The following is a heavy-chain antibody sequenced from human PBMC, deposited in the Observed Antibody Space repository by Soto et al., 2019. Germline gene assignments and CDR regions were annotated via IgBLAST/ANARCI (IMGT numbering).Heavy chain of an antibody. Sequence: PGGSLRLSCTASGFTFGDYAMSWFRQAPGKGLEWVGFIRSKAYGGTTEYAASVKGRFTISRDDSKSIAYLQMNSLKTEDTAVYYCTREEQQLTWRGNYYYYGMDVWGQGTTVTVSS. CDR1: GFTFGDYA. D-gene: IGHD6-13*01. V-gene: IGHV3-49*03. CDR2: IRSKAYGGTT. CDR3: TREEQQLTWRGNYYYYGMDV. J-gene: IGHJ6*02.